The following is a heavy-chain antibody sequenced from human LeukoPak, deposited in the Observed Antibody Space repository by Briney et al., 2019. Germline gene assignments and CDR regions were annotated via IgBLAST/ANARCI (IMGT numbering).Heavy chain of an antibody. CDR1: GYTFNSYG. V-gene: IGHV1-18*01. D-gene: IGHD3-22*01. Sequence: ASVKVSCKASGYTFNSYGINWVRQAPGQGLEWLGWVSLYNGNTNYAQKIQGRVTITKDTSTSTVYMELRSLRSDDTAIYYCARERSRYYDTSGPASASDIWGQGTLVTVSS. CDR3: ARERSRYYDTSGPASASDI. J-gene: IGHJ3*02. CDR2: VSLYNGNT.